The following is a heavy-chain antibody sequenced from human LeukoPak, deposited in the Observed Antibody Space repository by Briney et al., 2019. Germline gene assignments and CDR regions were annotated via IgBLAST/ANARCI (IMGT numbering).Heavy chain of an antibody. D-gene: IGHD6-19*01. CDR1: GFTFSSYG. CDR3: ARVISRQWLVKRSLYYFDY. Sequence: GGSLRLSCAASGFTFSSYGMHWVRQAPGKGLEWVAVIWYDGSNKYYADSVKGRFTISRDNAKNSLYLQMNSLRAEDTAVYYCARVISRQWLVKRSLYYFDYWGQGTLVTVSS. J-gene: IGHJ4*02. CDR2: IWYDGSNK. V-gene: IGHV3-33*01.